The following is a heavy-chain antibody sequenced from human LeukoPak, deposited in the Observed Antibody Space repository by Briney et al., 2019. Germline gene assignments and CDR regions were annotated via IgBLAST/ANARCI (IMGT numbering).Heavy chain of an antibody. J-gene: IGHJ6*02. CDR2: IIPIFGTA. CDR3: ARQPVVVVAATPYYYGMDV. CDR1: GGTFSSYA. D-gene: IGHD2-15*01. V-gene: IGHV1-69*13. Sequence: GASVKVSCKASGGTFSSYAISWVRQAPGQGLEWMGGIIPIFGTANYAQKFQGRATITADESTSTAYMELSSLRSEDTAVYYCARQPVVVVAATPYYYGMDVWGQGTTVTVSS.